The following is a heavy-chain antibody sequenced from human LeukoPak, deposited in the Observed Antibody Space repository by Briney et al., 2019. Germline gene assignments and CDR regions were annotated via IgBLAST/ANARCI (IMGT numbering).Heavy chain of an antibody. CDR1: GYTFTSYG. Sequence: GASVKVSCQASGYTFTSYGISWVRPAPGQGREWMGWISAFSGNTKYAQKLQGTVTMTTDTSTSTAYMELRSLRSDETAVYYCASGDYNYYYMDVWGKGNTVTVSS. CDR3: ASGDYNYYYMDV. CDR2: ISAFSGNT. V-gene: IGHV1-18*01. D-gene: IGHD2-15*01. J-gene: IGHJ6*03.